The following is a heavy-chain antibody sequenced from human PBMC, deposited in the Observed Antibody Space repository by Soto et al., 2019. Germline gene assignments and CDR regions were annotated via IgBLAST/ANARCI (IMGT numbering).Heavy chain of an antibody. J-gene: IGHJ4*02. V-gene: IGHV4-34*01. Sequence: QVQLQQRGAGLLKPSETLSLTCAVYGGSFSGYYWSWIRQPPGKGLEWIGEINHSGSTNYNPSLKSRVTISVDTSKDQFSLKLSSVTAADTAVYYCARRRGYLRLKWHFDYWGQGTLVTVSS. D-gene: IGHD2-15*01. CDR1: GGSFSGYY. CDR3: ARRRGYLRLKWHFDY. CDR2: INHSGST.